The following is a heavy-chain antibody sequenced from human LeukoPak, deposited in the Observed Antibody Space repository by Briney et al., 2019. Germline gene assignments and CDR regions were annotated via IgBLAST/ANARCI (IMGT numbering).Heavy chain of an antibody. D-gene: IGHD3-10*01. V-gene: IGHV4-31*03. CDR2: IYYSGTT. CDR1: GGSISSGGY. J-gene: IGHJ4*02. CDR3: ARVPENYGSGSFFDF. Sequence: PSETLSLTCTVSGGSISSGGYWSWIRQHPGKGLEWIGYIYYSGTTYFSPSLQSRLSISVDTSKNQFSLKLSSVTAADTAVYYCARVPENYGSGSFFDFWGQGTLVTVSS.